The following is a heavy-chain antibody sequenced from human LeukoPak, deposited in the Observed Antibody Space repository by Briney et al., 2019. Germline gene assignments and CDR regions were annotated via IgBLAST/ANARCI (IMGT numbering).Heavy chain of an antibody. D-gene: IGHD2-2*01. CDR2: INHSGST. J-gene: IGHJ5*02. CDR1: GGSFSGYY. V-gene: IGHV4-34*01. CDR3: ARGQLVVPAAISVNWFDP. Sequence: PSETLSLTCAVYGGSFSGYYWSWLRQPPAKGLEWIGEINHSGSTNYNPSLKSRVTISVHTSKNQFSLKLSSVTAADAAVYYCARGQLVVPAAISVNWFDPWGQGTLVTVSS.